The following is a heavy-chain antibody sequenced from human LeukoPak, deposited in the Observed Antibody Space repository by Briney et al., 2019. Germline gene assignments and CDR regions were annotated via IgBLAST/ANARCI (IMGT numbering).Heavy chain of an antibody. CDR1: GGSFSGYY. CDR2: IYTSGST. D-gene: IGHD3-3*01. V-gene: IGHV4-4*07. J-gene: IGHJ4*02. CDR3: ARDNTIFGVGKFDY. Sequence: SSETLSLTCAVYGGSFSGYYWSWIRQPAGKGLEWIGRIYTSGSTNYNPSLKSRVTMSVDTSKNQFSLKLSSVTAADTAVYYCARDNTIFGVGKFDYWGQGTLVTVSS.